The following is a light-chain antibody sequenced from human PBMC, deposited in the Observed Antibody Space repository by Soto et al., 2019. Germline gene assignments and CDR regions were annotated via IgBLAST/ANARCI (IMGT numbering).Light chain of an antibody. CDR3: QQYNRWPRT. CDR2: GAS. CDR1: QSVSSN. Sequence: EIVMTQSPATLSVSPGERATLSCRASQSVSSNLAWYQHKPGQAPRLLIYGASTRSTGIPARFSGSVSGAEFTLTISSLQSEDFAFYYCQQYNRWPRTFGQGTKVDIK. V-gene: IGKV3-15*01. J-gene: IGKJ1*01.